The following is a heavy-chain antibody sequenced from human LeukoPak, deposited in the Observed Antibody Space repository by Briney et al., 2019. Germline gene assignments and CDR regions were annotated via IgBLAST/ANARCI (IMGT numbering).Heavy chain of an antibody. J-gene: IGHJ5*02. CDR2: IYNSGST. Sequence: SETLSLTCTVSGGSISSYFWSWIRQPPGKGLEWIGYIYNSGSTNYNPSLKSRVTMSVDTSKNQFSLKLSSVTAADTAVYYCARHLPGYSNTWPGPWGQGTLVTVSS. CDR3: ARHLPGYSNTWPGP. D-gene: IGHD4-11*01. V-gene: IGHV4-59*08. CDR1: GGSISSYF.